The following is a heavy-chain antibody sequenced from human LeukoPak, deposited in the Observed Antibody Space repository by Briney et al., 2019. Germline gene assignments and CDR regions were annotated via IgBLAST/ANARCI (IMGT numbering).Heavy chain of an antibody. Sequence: GGSLRLSCAASGFTFSSYAMSWVRQAPGKGLEWVSAISGSGGSTYYADSVKGRFTISRDNSKNTLYLQMNSLRAEDTAVYYCAKDLEYYDSSGYSTTHDAFDIWGQGTMVTVSS. CDR2: ISGSGGST. V-gene: IGHV3-23*01. D-gene: IGHD3-22*01. CDR1: GFTFSSYA. J-gene: IGHJ3*02. CDR3: AKDLEYYDSSGYSTTHDAFDI.